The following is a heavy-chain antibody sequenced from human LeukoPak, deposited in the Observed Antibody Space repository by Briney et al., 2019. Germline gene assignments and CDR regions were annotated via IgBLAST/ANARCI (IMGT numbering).Heavy chain of an antibody. D-gene: IGHD1-1*01. V-gene: IGHV3-64D*09. CDR3: VKITSVTGGDC. CDR2: ISSNGGSS. CDR1: GFTFSAYA. J-gene: IGHJ4*02. Sequence: GGSLRLSCSASGFTFSAYAMYWVRRAPGKGLEYVSGISSNGGSSFYADSVKGRFTISRDNSKNTLYLQMSSLRAEDTAVYYCVKITSVTGGDCWGQGTRLTVSS.